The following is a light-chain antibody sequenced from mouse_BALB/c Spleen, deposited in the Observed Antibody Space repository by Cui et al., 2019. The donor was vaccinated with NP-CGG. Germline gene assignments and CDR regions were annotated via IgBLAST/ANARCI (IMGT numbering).Light chain of an antibody. CDR1: TGAVTTSNY. CDR2: GTN. Sequence: QAVVTQESALTTSPGETVTLTCRSSTGAVTTSNYANWVQEEPDHLFTGLIGGTNNRAPGVPARFSGSLIGDKAALTITGAQTEDEAIYFCALWCSNHWVFGGGTKLTVL. J-gene: IGLJ1*01. CDR3: ALWCSNHWV. V-gene: IGLV1*01.